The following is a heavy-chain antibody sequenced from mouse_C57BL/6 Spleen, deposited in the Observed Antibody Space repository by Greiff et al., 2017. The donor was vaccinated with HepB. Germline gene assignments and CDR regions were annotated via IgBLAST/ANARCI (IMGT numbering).Heavy chain of an antibody. CDR3: ASSPYYDNYAFAY. V-gene: IGHV1-42*01. J-gene: IGHJ3*01. CDR1: GYSFTGYY. CDR2: INPNTGGT. Sequence: EVKLKESGPELVKPGASVKISCKASGYSFTGYYMNWVKQSPEKSLEWIGEINPNTGGTTYNQKFKAKATLTVDKSSSTAYMQLKSLTSDDSAVYDCASSPYYDNYAFAYGGQGTLVTVSA. D-gene: IGHD2-1*01.